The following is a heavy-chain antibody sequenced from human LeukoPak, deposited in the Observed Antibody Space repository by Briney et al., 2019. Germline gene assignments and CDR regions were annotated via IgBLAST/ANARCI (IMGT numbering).Heavy chain of an antibody. V-gene: IGHV4-39*02. CDR1: GGSFGSQYYY. D-gene: IGHD3-10*01. Sequence: SETLSLTCTVSGGSFGSQYYYWAWIRQPPERGLEWIGNIHHSGNAYYNPALKSRVTVSFDTSKDHFSLTLTSVTAADTAVYYCARLRDFGTLHFYYYMDVWGRGATVTVSS. J-gene: IGHJ6*03. CDR2: IHHSGNA. CDR3: ARLRDFGTLHFYYYMDV.